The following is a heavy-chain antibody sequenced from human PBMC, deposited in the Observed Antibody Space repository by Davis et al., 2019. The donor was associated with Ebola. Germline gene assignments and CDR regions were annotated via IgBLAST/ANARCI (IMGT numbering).Heavy chain of an antibody. J-gene: IGHJ4*02. Sequence: AASVKVSCKASGYTFNSHGISWVRQAPGQGLEWMAWISAYNGHTNYAQKFQGRFTLTTDTSTSTVYMELRSLTSDDTAEYYCARGRNGGWDFDYWGQGTRVTVSS. CDR1: GYTFNSHG. CDR3: ARGRNGGWDFDY. V-gene: IGHV1-18*01. D-gene: IGHD6-19*01. CDR2: ISAYNGHT.